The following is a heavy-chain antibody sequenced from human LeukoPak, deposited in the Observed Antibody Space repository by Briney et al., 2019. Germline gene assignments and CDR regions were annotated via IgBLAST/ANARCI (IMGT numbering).Heavy chain of an antibody. V-gene: IGHV3-23*01. Sequence: GGSLRPSCAASGFTFSRSAMNWVRQPPGKGLDWVSSISSSGNTHYADSVKGRFTISRDNSKNMLYLQMNSLRADDTAVYYCVKGRISEDGLDFWGQGTLVTVSS. CDR3: VKGRISEDGLDF. CDR2: ISSSGNT. CDR1: GFTFSRSA. D-gene: IGHD5-24*01. J-gene: IGHJ4*02.